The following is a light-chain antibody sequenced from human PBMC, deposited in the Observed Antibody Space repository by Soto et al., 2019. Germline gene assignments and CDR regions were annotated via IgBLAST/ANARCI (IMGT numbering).Light chain of an antibody. Sequence: QSALTQPASVSGSPGQSITISCTGTSSDVGSYNLVSWYQQHPGKAPKLMIYEVSKRPSGVSNRFSGSKSGNTASLTISGLQAEDEADYYCCSYAGSSTSVVFGGGTKLPAL. V-gene: IGLV2-23*02. J-gene: IGLJ2*01. CDR3: CSYAGSSTSVV. CDR1: SSDVGSYNL. CDR2: EVS.